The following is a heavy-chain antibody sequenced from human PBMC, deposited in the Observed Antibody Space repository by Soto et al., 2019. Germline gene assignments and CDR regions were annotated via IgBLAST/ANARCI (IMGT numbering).Heavy chain of an antibody. V-gene: IGHV5-51*01. CDR2: IYPGDSDT. CDR3: ARPYYDFWSGSESYGMDV. CDR1: GYSFTSYC. Sequence: PVESLKISCKGSGYSFTSYCIGWVRQMPGKGLEWMGIIYPGDSDTRYSPSFQGQVTISADKSISTAYLQWSSLKASDTAMYYCARPYYDFWSGSESYGMDVWGQGTTVNVSS. J-gene: IGHJ6*02. D-gene: IGHD3-3*01.